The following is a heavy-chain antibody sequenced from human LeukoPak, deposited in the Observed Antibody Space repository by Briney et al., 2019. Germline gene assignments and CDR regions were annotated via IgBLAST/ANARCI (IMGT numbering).Heavy chain of an antibody. J-gene: IGHJ6*03. CDR2: ISGPGGST. CDR3: GPTLGYNYYMDV. Sequence: GGSLRLSCAASGSTFSNLPMSWVRQAPGKGLDWVSAISGPGGSTYYAESVKDRFTISRDNSKNTLYLQMSSLRAEDTAVYYCGPTLGYNYYMDVWGKGTTVTVSS. D-gene: IGHD3-10*01. V-gene: IGHV3-23*01. CDR1: GSTFSNLP.